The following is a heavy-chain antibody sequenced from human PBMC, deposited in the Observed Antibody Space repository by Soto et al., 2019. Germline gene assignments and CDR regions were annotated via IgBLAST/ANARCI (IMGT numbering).Heavy chain of an antibody. J-gene: IGHJ3*02. Sequence: EVQLVETGGGLIQPGGSLRLSCAASGLTVSSNYMNWVRQAPGKGLEWVSVLYSGGSTHYAGSVKGRFIISRDNSKNMVYLQMNSLRAEDTAVYYCARDRPGDEGDAFDIWGHGTMVTVSS. V-gene: IGHV3-53*02. D-gene: IGHD3-10*01. CDR2: LYSGGST. CDR1: GLTVSSNY. CDR3: ARDRPGDEGDAFDI.